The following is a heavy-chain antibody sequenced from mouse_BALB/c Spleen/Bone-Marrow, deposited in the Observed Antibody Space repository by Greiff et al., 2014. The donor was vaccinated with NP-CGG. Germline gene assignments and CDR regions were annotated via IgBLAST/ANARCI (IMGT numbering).Heavy chain of an antibody. V-gene: IGHV1-80*01. CDR3: ARSLYYGSSYPLYAMDY. CDR2: IYPGDGDT. D-gene: IGHD1-1*01. Sequence: QVQLKESGADLVRPGSSVKISCKASGYAFSSYWMNWVKQRPGQGLEWIGQIYPGDGDTNYNGKFKGKATLTADKSSSTVYMQLSSLTSEDSAVYFCARSLYYGSSYPLYAMDYWGQGTSVTVSS. CDR1: GYAFSSYW. J-gene: IGHJ4*01.